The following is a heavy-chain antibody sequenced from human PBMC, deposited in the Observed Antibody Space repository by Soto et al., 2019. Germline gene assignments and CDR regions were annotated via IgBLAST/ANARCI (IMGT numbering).Heavy chain of an antibody. D-gene: IGHD5-12*01. Sequence: QVQLQESGPGLVKPSGTLSLTCAVSSGSISSSNWWSWVRQPPGKGLEWIGEIYHSGSTNYNPSRKSRVTISVDKSKNQCSLKLSSVTAADTAVYYCARRTYIVATIEPFDYWGQGTLVTVSS. CDR3: ARRTYIVATIEPFDY. CDR2: IYHSGST. J-gene: IGHJ4*02. V-gene: IGHV4-4*02. CDR1: SGSISSSNW.